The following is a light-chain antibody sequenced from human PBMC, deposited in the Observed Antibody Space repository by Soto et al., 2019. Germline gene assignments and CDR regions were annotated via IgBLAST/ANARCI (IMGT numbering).Light chain of an antibody. CDR1: SSDVGGYDY. CDR2: EVS. Sequence: QSALTQPASVSGSPGQSITISGTGTSSDVGGYDYVSWYQHHPGKVPKLIIYEVSKRPSGVSHRFSGSKSGNTASLTISGLQTEDEADYYCSSYTPTSALVFGGGTKLTVL. CDR3: SSYTPTSALV. J-gene: IGLJ2*01. V-gene: IGLV2-14*01.